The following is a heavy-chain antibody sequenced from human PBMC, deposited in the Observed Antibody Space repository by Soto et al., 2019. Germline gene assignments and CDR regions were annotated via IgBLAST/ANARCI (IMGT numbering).Heavy chain of an antibody. Sequence: GSLRLSCVASGFTFSIYAMSWVRQAPGKGLEWVSALNAGGDNTYYADSVEGRFTISRDNSMSALYLQMNSLRIEDTAVYYCAHPRGYGVFDAYDIWGQGTTVTVSS. CDR3: AHPRGYGVFDAYDI. V-gene: IGHV3-23*01. CDR2: LNAGGDNT. CDR1: GFTFSIYA. D-gene: IGHD4-17*01. J-gene: IGHJ3*02.